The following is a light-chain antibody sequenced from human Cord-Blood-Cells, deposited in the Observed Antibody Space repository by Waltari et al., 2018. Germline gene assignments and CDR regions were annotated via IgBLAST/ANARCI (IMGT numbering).Light chain of an antibody. CDR1: SSNIGSNY. Sequence: QSVLTQPPSASGTPGQRVTISCSGSSSNIGSNYVYWYQQLPGTAPKLLIYRNNQRPSGVPGRFACSKSGTSASLAISGLRSEDEADYYCAAWDDSLSAVVFGGGTKLTVL. V-gene: IGLV1-47*01. J-gene: IGLJ2*01. CDR2: RNN. CDR3: AAWDDSLSAVV.